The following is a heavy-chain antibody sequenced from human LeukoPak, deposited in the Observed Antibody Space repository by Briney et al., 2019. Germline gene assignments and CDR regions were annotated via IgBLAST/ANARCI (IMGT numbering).Heavy chain of an antibody. CDR3: ARDRHGAAGTSDY. CDR2: INPNSGGT. Sequence: ASVTVSFTASGYTFTVYYMHWVRQAPGQGLEWMGWINPNSGGTNYAQKFQGRVTMTRDTSISTAYMELSRLRSDDTAVYYCARDRHGAAGTSDYWGQGTLVTVSS. D-gene: IGHD6-13*01. CDR1: GYTFTVYY. J-gene: IGHJ4*02. V-gene: IGHV1-2*02.